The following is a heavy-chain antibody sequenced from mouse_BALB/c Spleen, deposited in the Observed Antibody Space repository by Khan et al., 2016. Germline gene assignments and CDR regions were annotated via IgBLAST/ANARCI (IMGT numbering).Heavy chain of an antibody. J-gene: IGHJ2*01. CDR3: ARIKKIVATYFDY. D-gene: IGHD1-1*01. CDR2: TNPTNGRT. V-gene: IGHV1S81*02. CDR1: GYTFTSYW. Sequence: QVQLQQPGAELVKAGASVKMSCKASGYTFTSYWMHWVKQRLGQGLEWFAETNPTNGRTYYNEKFKSKATLTVDKSSSPAYMLLSGPTFEDAAVDYGARIKKIVATYFDYWGQGTTLTVSS.